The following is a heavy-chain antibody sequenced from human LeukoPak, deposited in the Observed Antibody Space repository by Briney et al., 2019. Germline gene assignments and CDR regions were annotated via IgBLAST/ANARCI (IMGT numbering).Heavy chain of an antibody. CDR3: ARDQSLGSYPDY. CDR1: GYTFTTSA. Sequence: ASVKVSCKASGYTFTTSAMHWVRQAPGQSLEWMGWINAGSGDTKYPQKFQGRVTFTRDTSASTAYMALSSLRFEDTAVYFCARDQSLGSYPDYWGQGTLVTVSS. CDR2: INAGSGDT. V-gene: IGHV1-3*01. J-gene: IGHJ4*02. D-gene: IGHD3-10*01.